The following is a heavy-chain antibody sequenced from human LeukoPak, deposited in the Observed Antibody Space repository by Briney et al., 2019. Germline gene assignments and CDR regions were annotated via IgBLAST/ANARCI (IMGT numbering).Heavy chain of an antibody. D-gene: IGHD3-22*01. CDR2: IYYSGST. Sequence: SETLSLTCTVSGGPISSSSYYWGWIRQPPGKGLEWIGSIYYSGSTYYNPSLKSRVTISVDTSKNQFSLKLSSVTAADTAVYYCARLVSGRRYYDSSGYGFSPYWGQGTLVTVSS. CDR1: GGPISSSSYY. J-gene: IGHJ4*02. V-gene: IGHV4-39*01. CDR3: ARLVSGRRYYDSSGYGFSPY.